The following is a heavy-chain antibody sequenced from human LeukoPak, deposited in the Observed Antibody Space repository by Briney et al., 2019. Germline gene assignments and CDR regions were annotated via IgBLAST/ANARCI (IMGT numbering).Heavy chain of an antibody. D-gene: IGHD3-16*01. J-gene: IGHJ3*01. CDR3: ARDDKGLGDAFDV. CDR1: GFTFSNHG. V-gene: IGHV3-21*01. Sequence: GGSLRLSCAASGFTFSNHGMNWVRQAPGKGLEWVSSISTSSSYIYYADSVKGRFTISRDNAKNSLYLQMNSLRAEDTAVYYCARDDKGLGDAFDVWGQGTMVTVSS. CDR2: ISTSSSYI.